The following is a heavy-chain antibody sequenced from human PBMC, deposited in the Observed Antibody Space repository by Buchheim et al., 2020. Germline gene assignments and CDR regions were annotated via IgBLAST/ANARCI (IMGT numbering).Heavy chain of an antibody. CDR3: ARGYVKRRYFDWSEYDYYGMDV. CDR1: GGPFSGYY. V-gene: IGHV4-34*01. J-gene: IGHJ6*02. Sequence: QVQLQQWGAGLLKPSETLSLTCAVYGGPFSGYYCSWIRQPPGKGLEWIGEINHCGSTNYNPSLKSPDTKPVKRSKNQFSLKLSSVTAADTAVYYCARGYVKRRYFDWSEYDYYGMDVWGQGTT. CDR2: INHCGST. D-gene: IGHD3-9*01.